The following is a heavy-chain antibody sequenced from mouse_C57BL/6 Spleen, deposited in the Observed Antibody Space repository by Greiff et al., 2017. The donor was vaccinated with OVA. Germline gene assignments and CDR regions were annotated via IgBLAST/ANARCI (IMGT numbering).Heavy chain of an antibody. D-gene: IGHD1-1*01. CDR3: ARGYYGSSYGDY. Sequence: QVQLQQSGAELVKPGASVKMSCKASGYTFTSYWITWVKQRPGQGLEWIGDIYPGSGSTNYNEKFKSKATLTVDTSSSTAYMQLSSLTSEDSAVYYCARGYYGSSYGDYWGQGTTLTVSS. J-gene: IGHJ2*01. CDR1: GYTFTSYW. CDR2: IYPGSGST. V-gene: IGHV1-55*01.